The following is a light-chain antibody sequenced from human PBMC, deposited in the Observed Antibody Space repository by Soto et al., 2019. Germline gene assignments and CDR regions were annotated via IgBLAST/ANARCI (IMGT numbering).Light chain of an antibody. V-gene: IGKV3-20*01. CDR1: QSVTSNY. Sequence: EIVLTQSPGTLSLSPGERATLSCRASQSVTSNYLAWYQQKPGQAPGLLIYDTSTRASGVPDRFSGSGSGTEFTLTISRLEPEDFAVYYCQQYGISPQTFGQGTKVDIK. J-gene: IGKJ1*01. CDR2: DTS. CDR3: QQYGISPQT.